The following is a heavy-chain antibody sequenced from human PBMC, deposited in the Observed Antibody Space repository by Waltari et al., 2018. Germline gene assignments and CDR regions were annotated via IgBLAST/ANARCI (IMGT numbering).Heavy chain of an antibody. V-gene: IGHV3-74*03. Sequence: EVHLVESGGGLVQPGGSLRLSCAASGVTLSRSWIHWVRQSPGKGLMWVSRINNDGSSTVYADSVKGRFTISRDDAKNTVSLQMNKLSAEDTALYYCARAGLLGAFDVWGQGTMVTVSS. CDR3: ARAGLLGAFDV. CDR2: INNDGSST. J-gene: IGHJ3*01. D-gene: IGHD2-15*01. CDR1: GVTLSRSW.